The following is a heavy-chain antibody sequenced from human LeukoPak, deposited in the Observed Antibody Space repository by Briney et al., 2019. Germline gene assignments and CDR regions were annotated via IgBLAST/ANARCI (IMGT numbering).Heavy chain of an antibody. CDR2: ISGSGGST. Sequence: GGSLRLSCAASGFTFSSYAMSWVRQAPGKGLEWVSAISGSGGSTYYADSVKGRFTISRDNSKNTLYLQMNSLRAEDTAVYYCARHTTGYNSPRDSFNIWGQGTMVTVSS. D-gene: IGHD1-1*01. CDR3: ARHTTGYNSPRDSFNI. J-gene: IGHJ3*02. V-gene: IGHV3-23*01. CDR1: GFTFSSYA.